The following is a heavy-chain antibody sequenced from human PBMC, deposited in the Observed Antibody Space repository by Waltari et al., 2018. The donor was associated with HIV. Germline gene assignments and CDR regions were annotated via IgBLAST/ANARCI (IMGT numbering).Heavy chain of an antibody. CDR2: ISGYNGDT. J-gene: IGHJ4*02. CDR3: ARDHYYGSSGYYSDY. D-gene: IGHD3-22*01. CDR1: GYNFTTSG. V-gene: IGHV1-18*01. Sequence: QVHLVQSGAELRTPGASVTVSCKASGYNFTTSGITWVRQAPGQGLEWMGWISGYNGDTKYAQKVRGRVTMTTDTSTSTAYLEMGSLRFDDTAVYYCARDHYYGSSGYYSDYWGQGTLVTVSS.